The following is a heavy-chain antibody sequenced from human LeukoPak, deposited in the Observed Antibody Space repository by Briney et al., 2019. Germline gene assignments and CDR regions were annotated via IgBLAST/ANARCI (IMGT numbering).Heavy chain of an antibody. D-gene: IGHD3-22*01. CDR1: GFTFSSYE. V-gene: IGHV3-48*01. CDR2: ISSSSSTI. Sequence: PGGSLRLSCAVSGFTFSSYEMNWVRQAPGKGLEWVSYISSSSSTIYYADSVKGRFTISRDNGKNSLYLQMNSLRAEDTAVYYCARHVVAVGFDYWGQGTLVTVSS. J-gene: IGHJ4*02. CDR3: ARHVVAVGFDY.